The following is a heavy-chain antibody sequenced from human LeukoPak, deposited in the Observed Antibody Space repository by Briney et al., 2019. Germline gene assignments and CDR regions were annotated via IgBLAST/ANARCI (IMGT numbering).Heavy chain of an antibody. D-gene: IGHD3-16*01. J-gene: IGHJ4*02. Sequence: PGGSQRLSCAVSGFTVSSNYMNWVRQAPGKGLEWVSIIYSDGSTYYADSVKGRFTISRDNSKNTLFLQMNSLRADDTAVYYCARDDGQGGPFDYWGQGTLVTVSS. V-gene: IGHV3-53*01. CDR2: IYSDGST. CDR3: ARDDGQGGPFDY. CDR1: GFTVSSNY.